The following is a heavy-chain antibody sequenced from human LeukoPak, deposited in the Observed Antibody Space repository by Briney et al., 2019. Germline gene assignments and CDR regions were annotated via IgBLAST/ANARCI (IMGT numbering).Heavy chain of an antibody. CDR1: GYTFNSYG. V-gene: IGHV1-18*01. CDR3: ARQVLIVGGRYGMDV. Sequence: ASVKVSCKASGYTFNSYGISWVRQAPGQGLEWMGWISPYRGDTEYAQKIQGRVTMITDTSTSTAYMELRSLRSDDTAVYYCARQVLIVGGRYGMDVWGQGTTVTVSS. J-gene: IGHJ6*02. CDR2: ISPYRGDT. D-gene: IGHD3-22*01.